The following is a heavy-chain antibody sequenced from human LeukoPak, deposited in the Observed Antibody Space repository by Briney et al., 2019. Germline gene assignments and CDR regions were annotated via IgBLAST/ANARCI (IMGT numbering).Heavy chain of an antibody. D-gene: IGHD5-12*01. CDR2: ISGSGGST. CDR1: GFTFDDYG. V-gene: IGHV3-23*01. CDR3: VVDIVATGDVFDI. J-gene: IGHJ3*02. Sequence: GGSLRLSCAASGFTFDDYGMSWVRQAPGKGLEWVSAISGSGGSTYYADSVKGRFTISRDNSKNTLYLQMNSLRAEDTAVYYCVVDIVATGDVFDIWGQGTMVTVSS.